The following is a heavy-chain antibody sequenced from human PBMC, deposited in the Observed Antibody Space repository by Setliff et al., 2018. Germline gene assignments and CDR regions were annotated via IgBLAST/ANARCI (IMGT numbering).Heavy chain of an antibody. J-gene: IGHJ3*02. CDR3: ARLGAPASHDAFDI. V-gene: IGHV5-51*01. CDR1: GYIFTNYW. Sequence: GESLTISCKDSGYIFTNYWIGWVRQMPGKGLEWMGIIYPGDSDTRYSPSFQGQVTMSADKSINTAYLQWSSLKASDTAMYYCARLGAPASHDAFDIWGQGTMVTVSS. D-gene: IGHD6-25*01. CDR2: IYPGDSDT.